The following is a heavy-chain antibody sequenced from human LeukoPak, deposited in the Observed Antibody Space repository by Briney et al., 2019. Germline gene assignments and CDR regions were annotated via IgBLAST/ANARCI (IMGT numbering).Heavy chain of an antibody. CDR2: ISAYNGNT. Sequence: ASVKVSCKASGYTFTSYGISWVRQAPGQGLEWMGWISAYNGNTNYAQKLQGRVTMTTDTSTSTDYMVLRRLRSDDTAVYYCARDIHNDDGDYGDYFDYWGQGTLVTVSS. D-gene: IGHD4-17*01. CDR1: GYTFTSYG. CDR3: ARDIHNDDGDYGDYFDY. J-gene: IGHJ4*02. V-gene: IGHV1-18*01.